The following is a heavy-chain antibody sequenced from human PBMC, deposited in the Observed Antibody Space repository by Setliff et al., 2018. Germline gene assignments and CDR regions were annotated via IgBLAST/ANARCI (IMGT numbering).Heavy chain of an antibody. D-gene: IGHD3-22*01. J-gene: IGHJ4*02. V-gene: IGHV1-18*01. CDR3: ARENYYVSSGYYYGVDY. CDR1: GYTFTSYG. Sequence: ASVKVSCKASGYTFTSYGISWVRQAPGQGLEWVAYVNTHNGDTYYAQKLQVRVTVTTDTSTNTAFMELRSLRSDDTAVYYCARENYYVSSGYYYGVDYWGQGTQVTVSS. CDR2: VNTHNGDT.